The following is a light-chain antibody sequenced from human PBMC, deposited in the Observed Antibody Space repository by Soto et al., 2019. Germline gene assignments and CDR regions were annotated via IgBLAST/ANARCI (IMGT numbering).Light chain of an antibody. V-gene: IGLV1-40*01. Sequence: QSVLTQPPSVSGAPGQRVTISCTGSSSNIGAGYEVHWYQQLPGTAPKLLIYANSNRPSGVPDRFSGSKSGTSASLAITGLQAEVEADYCCQSYDSSLSGYVFGTGTKLTVL. CDR3: QSYDSSLSGYV. J-gene: IGLJ1*01. CDR2: ANS. CDR1: SSNIGAGYE.